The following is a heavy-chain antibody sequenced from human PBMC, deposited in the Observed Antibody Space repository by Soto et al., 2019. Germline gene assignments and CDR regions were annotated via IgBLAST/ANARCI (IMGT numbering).Heavy chain of an antibody. CDR1: GFTFSSYA. D-gene: IGHD3-22*01. V-gene: IGHV3-23*01. CDR3: AKVPNYYDSSEVDY. J-gene: IGHJ4*02. CDR2: ISGSGGST. Sequence: PGGSLRLSCAASGFTFSSYAMSWFRQAPGKGLEWVSAISGSGGSTYYADSVKGRFTISRDNSKNTLYLQMNSLRAEDTAVYYCAKVPNYYDSSEVDYWGQGTLVTVSS.